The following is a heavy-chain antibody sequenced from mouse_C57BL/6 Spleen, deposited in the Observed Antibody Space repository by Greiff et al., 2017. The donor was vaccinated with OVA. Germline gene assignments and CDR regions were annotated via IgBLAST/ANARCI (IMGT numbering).Heavy chain of an antibody. D-gene: IGHD1-1*01. CDR1: GYTFTSYW. Sequence: QVQLQQPGAELVRPGSSVKLSCKASGYTFTSYWMDWVKQRPGQGLEWIGNIYPSDSETHYNQKFKDKATLPVDKSSSTAYMQLSSLTSEYSAVYYCARRVYYGSSYWYFDVWGTGTTVTVSS. V-gene: IGHV1-61*01. J-gene: IGHJ1*03. CDR2: IYPSDSET. CDR3: ARRVYYGSSYWYFDV.